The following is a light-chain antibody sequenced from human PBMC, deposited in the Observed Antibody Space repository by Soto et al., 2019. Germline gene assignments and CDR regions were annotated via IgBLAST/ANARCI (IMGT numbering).Light chain of an antibody. CDR2: GVT. CDR1: SSDVGGYNY. Sequence: SVLTQPASVSGSPGQSITISCTGTSSDVGGYNYVSWYQQYPGKAPKLMIYGVTNRPSGVSNRFSGSKTGNTASLIISGLQAEDEAYYYCFSHRGGDSHVFGTGTKVTVL. J-gene: IGLJ1*01. CDR3: FSHRGGDSHV. V-gene: IGLV2-14*01.